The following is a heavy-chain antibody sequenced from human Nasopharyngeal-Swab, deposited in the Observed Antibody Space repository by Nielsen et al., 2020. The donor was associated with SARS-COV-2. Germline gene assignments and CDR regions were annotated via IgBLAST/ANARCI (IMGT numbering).Heavy chain of an antibody. V-gene: IGHV3-9*01. D-gene: IGHD4-11*01. CDR1: GFTYDDYA. CDR2: ITWNSGNK. CDR3: TKGRADYSNPSFDN. J-gene: IGHJ4*02. Sequence: SLKISCAASGFTYDDYAMHWVRQPPGKGLEWVSGITWNSGNKGYAESVQGRFTISRDNARNSLYLQMNSLRADDTALYYCTKGRADYSNPSFDNWGQGTLVTVSS.